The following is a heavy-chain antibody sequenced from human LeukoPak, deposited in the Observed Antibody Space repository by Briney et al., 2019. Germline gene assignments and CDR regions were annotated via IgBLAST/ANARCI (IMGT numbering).Heavy chain of an antibody. CDR2: ISYDGSNK. CDR3: ARWTDSSGWFYYYYGMDV. CDR1: GFTFSSYG. D-gene: IGHD6-19*01. J-gene: IGHJ6*02. V-gene: IGHV3-30*03. Sequence: GGSRRLSCAASGFTFSSYGMHWVRQAPGKGLEWVAVISYDGSNKYYADSVKGRFTISRDNSKNTLYLQMNSLRAEDTAVYYCARWTDSSGWFYYYYGMDVWGQGTTVTVSS.